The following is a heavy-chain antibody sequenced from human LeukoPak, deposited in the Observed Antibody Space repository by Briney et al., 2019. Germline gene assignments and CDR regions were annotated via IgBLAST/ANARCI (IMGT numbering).Heavy chain of an antibody. J-gene: IGHJ4*02. Sequence: GGSLRLSCAPSGFTFSDYDMSWVRQAPGEGLEWGSSISGLSTHTYYGDSVKGRFSISRDNAKNSVYLQMNSLGVEDTAIYYCGRAFPPLRTSSAGDLWGQGILVTVSS. CDR3: GRAFPPLRTSSAGDL. CDR1: GFTFSDYD. V-gene: IGHV3-69-1*02. D-gene: IGHD3-16*01. CDR2: ISGLSTHT.